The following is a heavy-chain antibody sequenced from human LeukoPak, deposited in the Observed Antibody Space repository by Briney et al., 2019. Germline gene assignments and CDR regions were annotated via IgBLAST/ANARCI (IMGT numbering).Heavy chain of an antibody. V-gene: IGHV4-4*07. CDR1: GGSITNYY. CDR3: TREGGYSGYLDY. D-gene: IGHD5-12*01. J-gene: IGHJ4*01. CDR2: IYSTGST. Sequence: PSETLSLTCNVSGGSITNYYWSWIRQPAGKGLEWIGRIYSTGSTNYTPSLKSRVTLSVDTSKSQFSLKLTSVTAADTAVYYCTREGGYSGYLDYWGHGGLVTVSS.